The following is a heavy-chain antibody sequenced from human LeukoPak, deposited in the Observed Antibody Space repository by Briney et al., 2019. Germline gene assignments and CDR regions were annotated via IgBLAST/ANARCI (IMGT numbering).Heavy chain of an antibody. J-gene: IGHJ4*02. CDR2: ISYDGSNK. D-gene: IGHD3-22*01. CDR3: AKDYYDSSGYYPDY. CDR1: GFTFSSYG. V-gene: IGHV3-30*18. Sequence: GGSLRLSCAASGFTFSSYGMHWVRQAPGKGLEWVAVISYDGSNKYYADSVKGRFTISRDNSKNKLYLQMNSLRAEDTAVYYCAKDYYDSSGYYPDYWGQGTLVTVSS.